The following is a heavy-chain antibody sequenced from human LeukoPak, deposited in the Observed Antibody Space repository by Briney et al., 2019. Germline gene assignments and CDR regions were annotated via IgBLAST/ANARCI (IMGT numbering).Heavy chain of an antibody. V-gene: IGHV4-38-2*01. CDR1: GYSISSGYY. CDR3: ARRGYYDSSGSGSYWYFDL. Sequence: SETLSLTXAVSGYSISSGYYWGWIRQPPGKGLEWIGSIYHSGSTYYNPSLRGRDTISVDTSKNQFSLKLSSVTAADTAVYYCARRGYYDSSGSGSYWYFDLWGRGTLVTVSS. D-gene: IGHD3-22*01. CDR2: IYHSGST. J-gene: IGHJ2*01.